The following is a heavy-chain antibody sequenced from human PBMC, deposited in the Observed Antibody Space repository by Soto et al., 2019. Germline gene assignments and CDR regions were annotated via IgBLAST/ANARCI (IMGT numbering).Heavy chain of an antibody. CDR1: GFTFSSYS. J-gene: IGHJ4*02. V-gene: IGHV3-21*01. D-gene: IGHD1-1*01. CDR2: ISSSSSYI. Sequence: EVQLVESGGGLVKPGGSLRLSCAASGFTFSSYSMNWVRQAPGKGLEWVSSISSSSSYIYYADSAKGRFTISRDNAKNSLYLQMNSLRAEDTAVYYCARTRAGTTSDFDYWGQGTLVTVSS. CDR3: ARTRAGTTSDFDY.